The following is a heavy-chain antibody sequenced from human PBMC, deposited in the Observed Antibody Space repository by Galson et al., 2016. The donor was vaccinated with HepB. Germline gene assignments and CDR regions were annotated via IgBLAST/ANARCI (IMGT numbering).Heavy chain of an antibody. J-gene: IGHJ4*02. Sequence: SLRLSCAASGFTFSSYGMHWVRQAPGKGLEWVALIWFDGSNKYYADSVKGRFTVSRDNSKNTLYLQMNSLRAEDAAVYYCARDYHYDFWSGNSHWGQGTLVTVSS. CDR2: IWFDGSNK. CDR1: GFTFSSYG. CDR3: ARDYHYDFWSGNSH. D-gene: IGHD3-3*01. V-gene: IGHV3-33*01.